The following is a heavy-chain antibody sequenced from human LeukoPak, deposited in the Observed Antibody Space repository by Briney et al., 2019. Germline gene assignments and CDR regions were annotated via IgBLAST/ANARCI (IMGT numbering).Heavy chain of an antibody. CDR2: IIPILGIA. CDR1: GGTFSSYA. CDR3: ARESVPTNPRSRSGYSSSGGNFDY. Sequence: SVKVSCKASGGTFSSYAISWVRQAPGQGLEWMGRIIPILGIANYAQKFQGRVTITADKSTSTAYMELSSLRSEDTAVYYCARESVPTNPRSRSGYSSSGGNFDYWGQGTLVTVSS. V-gene: IGHV1-69*04. D-gene: IGHD6-13*01. J-gene: IGHJ4*02.